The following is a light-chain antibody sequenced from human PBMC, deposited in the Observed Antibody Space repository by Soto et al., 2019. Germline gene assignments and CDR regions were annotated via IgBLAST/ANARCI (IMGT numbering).Light chain of an antibody. J-gene: IGKJ2*01. CDR3: QQLNSSPYT. V-gene: IGKV1-9*01. CDR1: QGISSY. CDR2: AAS. Sequence: IQLTQSPSSLSASVGDRVTLTCRASQGISSYLAWYQQKPGKAPKRLIYAASTLQSGVPPRFSGSGSGTDFTLTISSLQPEDFATYYCQQLNSSPYTFGQGTKLEIK.